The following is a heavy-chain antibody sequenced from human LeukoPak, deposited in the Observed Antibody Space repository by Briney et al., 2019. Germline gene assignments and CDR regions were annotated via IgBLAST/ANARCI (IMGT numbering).Heavy chain of an antibody. CDR1: GCTFSSYT. CDR2: IIPILGIA. D-gene: IGHD5-24*01. Sequence: SVKVSCKATGCTFSSYTISWVRQAPGQGLEWMGSIIPILGIANYAQKFQGRVTITADKSTSTGYMELSSLRSEDTAVYYCARGVATITWVYYYGMYVWGQGTTVTVSS. J-gene: IGHJ6*02. V-gene: IGHV1-69*02. CDR3: ARGVATITWVYYYGMYV.